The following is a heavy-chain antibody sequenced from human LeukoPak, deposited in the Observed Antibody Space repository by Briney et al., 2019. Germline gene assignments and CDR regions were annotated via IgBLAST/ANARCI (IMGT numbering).Heavy chain of an antibody. CDR2: IYYSGST. J-gene: IGHJ5*02. CDR1: GGSFSGYY. D-gene: IGHD3-10*01. Sequence: SETLSLTCAVYGGSFSGYYWGWIRQPPGKGLEWIGSIYYSGSTYYNPSLKSRVTISVDTSKNQFSLKLTSVTAADTAVYYCVSAKFLVRGVSWFDPWGQGTLVTVSS. CDR3: VSAKFLVRGVSWFDP. V-gene: IGHV4-34*01.